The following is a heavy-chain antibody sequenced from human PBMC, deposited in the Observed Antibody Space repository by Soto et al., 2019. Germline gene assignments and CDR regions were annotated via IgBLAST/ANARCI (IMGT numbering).Heavy chain of an antibody. CDR1: GGSISSGGHY. D-gene: IGHD1-26*01. V-gene: IGHV4-31*03. Sequence: PSETLSLTCTVSGGSISSGGHYWSWIRQHPGKGLEWIGYIYYSGSTYYNPSLKSRVTISVDTSKNQFSLKLSSVTAADTAVYYCARGLLQNWFDPWGQGTLVTVSS. CDR3: ARGLLQNWFDP. CDR2: IYYSGST. J-gene: IGHJ5*02.